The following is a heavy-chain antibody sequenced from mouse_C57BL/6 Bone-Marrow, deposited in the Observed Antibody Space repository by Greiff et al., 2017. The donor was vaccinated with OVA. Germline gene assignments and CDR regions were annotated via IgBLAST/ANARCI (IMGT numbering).Heavy chain of an antibody. V-gene: IGHV5-17*01. D-gene: IGHD1-1*01. CDR2: ISSGSSTI. J-gene: IGHJ2*01. CDR3: ARNHYYGSSYFDY. Sequence: EVQRVESGGGLVKPGGSLKLSCAASGFTFSDYGLHWVRQAPEKGLEWVAYISSGSSTIYYADTVKGRVTISRDNAKNTLFLQMTSLRSEDTAMYDCARNHYYGSSYFDYWGQGTTLTVSS. CDR1: GFTFSDYG.